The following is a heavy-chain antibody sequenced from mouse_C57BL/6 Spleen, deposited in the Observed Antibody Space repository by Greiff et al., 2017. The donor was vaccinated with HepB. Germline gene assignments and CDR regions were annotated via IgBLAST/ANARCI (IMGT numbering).Heavy chain of an antibody. D-gene: IGHD2-2*01. CDR3: ARWLPSYAMDY. Sequence: VKLQESGAELARPGASVKLSCKASGYTFTSYGISWVKQRTGQGLEWIGEIYPRSGNTYYNEKFKGKATLTADKSSSTAYMELRSLTSEDSAVYFCARWLPSYAMDYWGQGTSVTVSS. J-gene: IGHJ4*01. CDR2: IYPRSGNT. CDR1: GYTFTSYG. V-gene: IGHV1-81*01.